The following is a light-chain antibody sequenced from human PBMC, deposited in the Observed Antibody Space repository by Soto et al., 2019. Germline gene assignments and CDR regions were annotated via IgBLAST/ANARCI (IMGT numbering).Light chain of an antibody. V-gene: IGKV3-11*01. CDR3: QQRDDWPIT. Sequence: EIVLTQSPASLSLSPGERATLSCRASQSVDSYLVWYQQKPGQAPRLLIFGASNRATGIPARFCGSESGTDFTLTINSLEPDDFAVYYCQQRDDWPITFGQGTKVDI. J-gene: IGKJ1*01. CDR2: GAS. CDR1: QSVDSY.